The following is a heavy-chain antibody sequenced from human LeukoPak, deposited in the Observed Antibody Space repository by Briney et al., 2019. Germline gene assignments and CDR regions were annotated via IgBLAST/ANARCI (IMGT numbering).Heavy chain of an antibody. CDR3: ATRAGSDYYDY. V-gene: IGHV3-53*01. J-gene: IGHJ4*02. Sequence: GGSLRLSCVVSGFTFSSYNMNWVRQAPGKGLEWVSVIFSGGSTYYADSVKGRFTISRDNSKNTLYLQMNSLRAEDTAVYYCATRAGSDYYDYWGQGTLVTVSS. D-gene: IGHD2-15*01. CDR2: IFSGGST. CDR1: GFTFSSYN.